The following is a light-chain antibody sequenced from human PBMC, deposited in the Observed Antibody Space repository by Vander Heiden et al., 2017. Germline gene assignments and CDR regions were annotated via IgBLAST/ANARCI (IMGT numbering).Light chain of an antibody. CDR2: GNS. CDR3: QSYDSSLSGVV. Sequence: QSVLTQPPSVSGAPGQRVTISCTGSRSNIGAGYDVHWYQQLPGTAPKLLIEGNSNRPSGVPDRFSGSKSGTSASLAITGLQAEDEADYDCQSYDSSLSGVVFGGGTKLTVL. J-gene: IGLJ2*01. CDR1: RSNIGAGYD. V-gene: IGLV1-40*01.